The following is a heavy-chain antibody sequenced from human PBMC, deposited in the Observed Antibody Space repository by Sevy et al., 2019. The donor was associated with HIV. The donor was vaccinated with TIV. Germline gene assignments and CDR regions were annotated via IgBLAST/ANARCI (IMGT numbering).Heavy chain of an antibody. D-gene: IGHD3-3*01. J-gene: IGHJ4*02. CDR1: GGSISSGGYS. CDR3: ARALYDFWSGYYQPTFDY. CDR2: IYHSGST. V-gene: IGHV4-30-2*01. Sequence: SETLSLTCAVSGGSISSGGYSWSWIRQPPGKGLEWIGYIYHSGSTYYNPSLKSRVTISVDRSKNQFSLKLSLWTAADRAVYYCARALYDFWSGYYQPTFDYWGRGTLVTVSS.